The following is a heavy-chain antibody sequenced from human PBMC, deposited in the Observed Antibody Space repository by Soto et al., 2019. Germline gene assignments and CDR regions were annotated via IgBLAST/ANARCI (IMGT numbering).Heavy chain of an antibody. Sequence: GASVKVSCKASGGTFSSYAISWVRQAPGQGLEWMGGIIPIFGTANYAQKFQGRVTITADESTSTAYMELSSLRSEDTAVYYCARDSYYYDSSGYQGYYYYGMDVWGQGTTVTVSS. J-gene: IGHJ6*02. CDR2: IIPIFGTA. V-gene: IGHV1-69*13. CDR3: ARDSYYYDSSGYQGYYYYGMDV. D-gene: IGHD3-22*01. CDR1: GGTFSSYA.